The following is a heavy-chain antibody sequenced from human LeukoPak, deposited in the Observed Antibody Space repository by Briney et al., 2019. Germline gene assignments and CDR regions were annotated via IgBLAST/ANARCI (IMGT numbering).Heavy chain of an antibody. CDR1: GFTFSSYA. J-gene: IGHJ4*02. V-gene: IGHV3-23*01. CDR2: ISDSGGST. Sequence: GGSLRLSCAASGFTFSSYALTWVRQAPGKGLEWVSTISDSGGSTFYAPSVKGRFTISRDNSKNTLYLQMNSLRAEDTAIYYCAKGKYSGSWYFDYWGQGTLVTVSS. D-gene: IGHD6-13*01. CDR3: AKGKYSGSWYFDY.